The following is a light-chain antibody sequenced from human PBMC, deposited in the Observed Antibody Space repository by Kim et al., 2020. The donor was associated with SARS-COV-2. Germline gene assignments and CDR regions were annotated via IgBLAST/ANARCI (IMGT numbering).Light chain of an antibody. CDR1: QSVGHY. J-gene: IGKJ2*01. V-gene: IGKV3-11*01. Sequence: LSPGERATLPCRARQSVGHYLAWYLQKPGQAPRHLLYDASDRAAGMPARFSGSESGTDFTLTISSLEAEGLAVYDCQHRSNWPPYTFGQGTKLEI. CDR2: DAS. CDR3: QHRSNWPPYT.